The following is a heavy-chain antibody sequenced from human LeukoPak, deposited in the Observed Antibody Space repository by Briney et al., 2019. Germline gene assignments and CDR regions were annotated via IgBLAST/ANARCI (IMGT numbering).Heavy chain of an antibody. D-gene: IGHD3-16*02. J-gene: IGHJ4*02. CDR1: GFTFSSYA. CDR2: ISYDGSNK. CDR3: ARSRDTYYDYVWGSYRLYNEFDY. V-gene: IGHV3-30-3*01. Sequence: PGGSLRLSCAASGFTFSSYAMHWVRQAPGKGLEWVAVISYDGSNKCYADSVKGRFTISRDNSKNTLYLQMNSLRAEDTAVYYCARSRDTYYDYVWGSYRLYNEFDYWGQGTLVTVSS.